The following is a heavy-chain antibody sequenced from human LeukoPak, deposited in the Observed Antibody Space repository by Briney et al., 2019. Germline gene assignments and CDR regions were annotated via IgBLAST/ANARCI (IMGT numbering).Heavy chain of an antibody. CDR3: ARDQRTAAGTPEYFQH. D-gene: IGHD6-13*01. V-gene: IGHV1-2*02. CDR1: GYTFTGYY. J-gene: IGHJ1*01. CDR2: INPNSGGT. Sequence: ASVKVSCKASGYTFTGYYMHWVRQAPGQGLEWMGWINPNSGGTNYAQKFQGRVTMTRDTSISTAYMELSRPRSDDTAVYYCARDQRTAAGTPEYFQHWGQGTLVTVSS.